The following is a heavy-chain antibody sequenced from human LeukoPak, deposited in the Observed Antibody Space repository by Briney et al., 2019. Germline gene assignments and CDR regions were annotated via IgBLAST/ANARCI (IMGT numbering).Heavy chain of an antibody. V-gene: IGHV3-23*01. CDR1: GFTFSSYA. CDR2: ISGSGGST. J-gene: IGHJ4*02. Sequence: GGSLRLSCAASGFTFSSYAMSWVRQAPRKGLEWVSAISGSGGSTYYADSVKGRFTISRDNSKNTLYLQMNSLRAEDTAVYYCANSPRRLYYFDYWGQGTLVTVSS. CDR3: ANSPRRLYYFDY.